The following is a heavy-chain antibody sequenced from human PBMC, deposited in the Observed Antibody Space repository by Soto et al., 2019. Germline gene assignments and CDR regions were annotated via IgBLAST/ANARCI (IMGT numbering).Heavy chain of an antibody. V-gene: IGHV1-69*06. CDR1: GGTFSSYA. Sequence: QVQLVQSGAEVKKPGSSVKVSCKASGGTFSSYAISWVRQAPGQGLEWMGGIIPIFGTANYAQKFQGRVTITADKSTRTAYMELSSLRSEDTAVYYCARGGINFYGRNYYYGRDVWGQGTTVTVSS. CDR3: ARGGINFYGRNYYYGRDV. J-gene: IGHJ6*02. CDR2: IIPIFGTA. D-gene: IGHD3-10*01.